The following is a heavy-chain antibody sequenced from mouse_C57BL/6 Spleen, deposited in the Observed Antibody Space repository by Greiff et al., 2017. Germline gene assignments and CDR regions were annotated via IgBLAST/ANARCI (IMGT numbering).Heavy chain of an antibody. CDR1: GYTFTSYW. CDR3: ARGSTTVVAGFDV. J-gene: IGHJ2*01. Sequence: QVQLQPPGAELVMPGASVKLSCKASGYTFTSYWMHWVKQRPGQGLEWIGEIDPSDSYTNYNQKFKGKSTLTVDKSSSTAYMQLSSLTSEDSAVYYCARGSTTVVAGFDVWGKGTTLTVSS. CDR2: IDPSDSYT. V-gene: IGHV1-69*01. D-gene: IGHD1-1*01.